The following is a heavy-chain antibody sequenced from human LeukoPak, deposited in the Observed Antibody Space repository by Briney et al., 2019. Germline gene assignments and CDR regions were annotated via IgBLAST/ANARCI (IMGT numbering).Heavy chain of an antibody. CDR1: GGSFSGYY. CDR3: ARALWFGELFFWFDP. D-gene: IGHD3-10*01. CDR2: IYYSGST. Sequence: SETLSLTCAVYGGSFSGYYWSWIRQPPGKGLEWIGYIYYSGSTNYNPSLKSRVTISVDTSKNQFSLKLSSVTAADTAVYYCARALWFGELFFWFDPWGQGTLVTVSS. V-gene: IGHV4-59*01. J-gene: IGHJ5*02.